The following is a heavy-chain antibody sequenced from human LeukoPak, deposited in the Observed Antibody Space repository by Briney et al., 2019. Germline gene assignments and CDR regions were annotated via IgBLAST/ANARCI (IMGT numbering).Heavy chain of an antibody. D-gene: IGHD3-3*01. CDR2: IYTSEST. J-gene: IGHJ6*02. V-gene: IGHV4-4*07. Sequence: PSETLFLTCTVSGGSISSYYWSRIRQPAGKGLEWIGRIYTSESTNYNPSLKSRVTMSVDTSKNQFSLKLSSVTAADTAVYYCARDYYDFWSGSLYYYYGMDVWGQGTTVPVSS. CDR3: ARDYYDFWSGSLYYYYGMDV. CDR1: GGSISSYY.